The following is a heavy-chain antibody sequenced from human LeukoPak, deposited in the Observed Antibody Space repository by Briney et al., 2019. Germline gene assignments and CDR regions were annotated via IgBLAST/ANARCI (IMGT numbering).Heavy chain of an antibody. CDR2: IWYDGNIK. V-gene: IGHV3-33*01. CDR1: GFTFSGYG. J-gene: IGHJ4*02. D-gene: IGHD6-13*01. CDR3: ARRIAAAGFDY. Sequence: GGSLRLSCTASGFTFSGYGMHWVRQAPGKGLEWVALIWYDGNIKYYSDSVKGRFTISRDNSKHTLFLQMNSLRAEDTAVYYCARRIAAAGFDYWGQGTLVTVSS.